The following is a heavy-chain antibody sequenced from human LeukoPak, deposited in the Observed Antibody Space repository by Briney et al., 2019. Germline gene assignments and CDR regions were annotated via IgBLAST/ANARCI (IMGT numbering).Heavy chain of an antibody. CDR2: IAGSDGFT. V-gene: IGHV3-23*01. CDR1: GFTFSSYA. CDR3: VRSLDY. Sequence: GGSPRLSCAASGFTFSSYAMNWVRQAPGKGLEWVSVIAGSDGFTQYADSVKGRFTISRDNSKNTVYLQMNRLRVEDTALYYCVRSLDYWGQGTLVTVSS. J-gene: IGHJ4*02.